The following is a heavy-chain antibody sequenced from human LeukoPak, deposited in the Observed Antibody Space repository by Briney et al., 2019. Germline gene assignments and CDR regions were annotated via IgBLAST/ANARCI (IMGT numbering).Heavy chain of an antibody. Sequence: TGGSLRLSCAASGFTVSSNYMSWVRQAPGKGLEWVSLISGGTDSAYYADSVKGRFTISRDSSKNTLFLQMNSLRADDTAVYYCAKGIEVPTNVARRPDVFGLWGQGTRVTVSS. CDR3: AKGIEVPTNVARRPDVFGL. J-gene: IGHJ3*01. CDR2: ISGGTDSA. V-gene: IGHV3-23*01. D-gene: IGHD2-15*01. CDR1: GFTVSSNY.